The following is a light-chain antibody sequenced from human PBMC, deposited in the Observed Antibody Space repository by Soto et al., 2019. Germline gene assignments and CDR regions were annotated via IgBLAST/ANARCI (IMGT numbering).Light chain of an antibody. V-gene: IGKV3-15*01. J-gene: IGKJ1*01. Sequence: EIVMTQSPATLSVSPGERATLSCRASQSVSSNLAWYQQKPGQAPRLLIFGASTRATGIPARFSGSWSGTEFTLTISSLHSEDFAVYYCQQYNNWWTFGQGPKVEIE. CDR3: QQYNNWWT. CDR2: GAS. CDR1: QSVSSN.